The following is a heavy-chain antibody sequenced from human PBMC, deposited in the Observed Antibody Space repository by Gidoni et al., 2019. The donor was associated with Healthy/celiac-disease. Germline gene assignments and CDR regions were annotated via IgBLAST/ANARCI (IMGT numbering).Heavy chain of an antibody. CDR2: IYYSGST. J-gene: IGHJ4*02. CDR1: GGSISSYY. V-gene: IGHV4-59*01. Sequence: QVQLQESGPGLVKPSETLSLTCTVSGGSISSYYWSWIRQPPGKGLEWIGYIYYSGSTNYNPSLKSRVTISVDTSKNQFSLKLSSVTAADTAVYYCARDRVGRGGFDYWGQGTLVTVSS. D-gene: IGHD2-15*01. CDR3: ARDRVGRGGFDY.